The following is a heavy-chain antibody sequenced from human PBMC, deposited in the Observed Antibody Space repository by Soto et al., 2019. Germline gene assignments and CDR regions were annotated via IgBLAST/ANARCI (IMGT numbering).Heavy chain of an antibody. V-gene: IGHV3-48*03. CDR1: GFTFSSYE. Sequence: PGGSLRLSCAASGFTFSSYEMNWVRQAPGKGLEWVSYISSSGSTIYYADSVKGRFTISRDNAKNSLYLQMYSLRAEDTAVYYCARVTLAAALDYWGQGTLVTVSS. J-gene: IGHJ4*02. D-gene: IGHD6-13*01. CDR3: ARVTLAAALDY. CDR2: ISSSGSTI.